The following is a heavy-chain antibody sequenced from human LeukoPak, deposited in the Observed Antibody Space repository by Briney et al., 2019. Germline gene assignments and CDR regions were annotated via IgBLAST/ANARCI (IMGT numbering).Heavy chain of an antibody. CDR3: ANRCSSTSCYYY. CDR1: GFTFSSYA. J-gene: IGHJ4*02. D-gene: IGHD2-2*01. CDR2: ISGRGGST. V-gene: IGHV3-23*01. Sequence: PGGSLRLSCAASGFTFSSYAMSWVRQAPGKGLEWVSAISGRGGSTYYADSVKGRFTISRDNSKNTLYLQMNSLRAEDTAVYYCANRCSSTSCYYYWGQGTLVTVSS.